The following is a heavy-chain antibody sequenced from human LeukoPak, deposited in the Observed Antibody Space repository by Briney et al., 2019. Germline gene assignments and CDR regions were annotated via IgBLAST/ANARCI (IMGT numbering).Heavy chain of an antibody. CDR2: IYTSAST. CDR3: ARGRYCSATICSGGDAFDI. D-gene: IGHD5-24*01. V-gene: IGHV4-4*07. CDR1: AGSISHYY. J-gene: IGHJ3*02. Sequence: PSETLSLTCTVSAGSISHYYCTWIRQPAGKGLEWIGRIYTSASTNYNPSLKSRVTLSVDASKNQFSLRLSSLTAADTAVYYCARGRYCSATICSGGDAFDIWGQGTVVSVSS.